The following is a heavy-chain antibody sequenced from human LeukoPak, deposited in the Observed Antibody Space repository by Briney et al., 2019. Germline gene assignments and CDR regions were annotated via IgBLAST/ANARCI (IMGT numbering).Heavy chain of an antibody. CDR1: GYTFTGYY. CDR3: ARSWTKTNYHYMDV. CDR2: INPKSGGT. D-gene: IGHD1-14*01. V-gene: IGHV1-2*06. J-gene: IGHJ6*03. Sequence: ASVKVSCKASGYTFTGYYTHWVRQAPGQGLEWMGRINPKSGGTNYAQKFQGRVTMTRDTSISTAYMELNNLRSDDTAVFYCARSWTKTNYHYMDVWAKGTTVTVS.